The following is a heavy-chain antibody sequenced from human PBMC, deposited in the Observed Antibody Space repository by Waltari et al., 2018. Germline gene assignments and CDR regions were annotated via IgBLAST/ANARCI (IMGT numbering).Heavy chain of an antibody. V-gene: IGHV3-7*01. J-gene: IGHJ4*02. CDR1: GFTFSNYR. CDR2: IKQLGNEK. D-gene: IGHD6-13*01. Sequence: EVQLVESGGALVQPGGSLRLSCAASGFTFSNYRMNWVRQAPGRGLEWVASIKQLGNEKNYGDSVRGRFTISRDDAKKSVYLELNSLRADDTAVYYCARDLRSWPYYLDYWGQGTLVTVSS. CDR3: ARDLRSWPYYLDY.